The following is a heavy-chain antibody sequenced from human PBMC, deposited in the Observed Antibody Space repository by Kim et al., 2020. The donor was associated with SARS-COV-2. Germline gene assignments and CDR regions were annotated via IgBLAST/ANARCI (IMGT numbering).Heavy chain of an antibody. CDR3: AREIYGSGSFDY. Sequence: GGSLRLSCAASGFTFSDYNMGWIRQAPGKGLEWLSYISSSSSYTKYGDSVKGRFTISRDNAKKSLYLQMNSLRAEDTAVYYCAREIYGSGSFDYWGQGTL. CDR2: ISSSSSYT. CDR1: GFTFSDYN. V-gene: IGHV3-11*05. J-gene: IGHJ4*02. D-gene: IGHD3-10*01.